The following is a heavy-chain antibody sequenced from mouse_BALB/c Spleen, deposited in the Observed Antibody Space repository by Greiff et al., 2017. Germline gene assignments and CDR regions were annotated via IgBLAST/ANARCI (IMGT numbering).Heavy chain of an antibody. CDR1: GFNIKDTY. Sequence: VQLQQSGAELVKPGASVKLSCTASGFNIKDTYMHSVKQRPEQGLEWIGRIDPANGNTKYDPKFQGKATITADTSSNTAYLQLSSLTSEDTAVYYCARPYGNYAMDYWGQGTSVTVSS. CDR2: IDPANGNT. CDR3: ARPYGNYAMDY. D-gene: IGHD2-10*02. J-gene: IGHJ4*01. V-gene: IGHV14-3*02.